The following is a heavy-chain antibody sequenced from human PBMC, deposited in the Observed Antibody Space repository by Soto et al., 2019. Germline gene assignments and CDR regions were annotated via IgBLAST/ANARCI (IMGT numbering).Heavy chain of an antibody. D-gene: IGHD3-22*01. CDR2: IYYSGST. V-gene: IGHV4-31*03. CDR1: GGSISSGGYY. CDR3: ARDVDSYDSSGYYYGPYFPH. J-gene: IGHJ1*01. Sequence: QVQLQESGPGLVKPSQTLSLTCTVSGGSISSGGYYWSWIRQHPGKGLEWIGYIYYSGSTYYNPSRKSRITISIDPSKNSLSLKLSSVTAADTAVYYCARDVDSYDSSGYYYGPYFPHWGQGTLVTVSS.